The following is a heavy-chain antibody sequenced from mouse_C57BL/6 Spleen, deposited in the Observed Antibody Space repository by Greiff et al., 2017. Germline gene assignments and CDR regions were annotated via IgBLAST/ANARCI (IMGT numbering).Heavy chain of an antibody. D-gene: IGHD3-2*02. J-gene: IGHJ4*01. CDR2: IYPGSGNT. Sequence: VKLMESGAELVRPGASVKLSCKASGYTFTDYYINWVKQRPGQGLEWIARIYPGSGNTYYNEKFKGKATLTAEKSSSTAYMQLSSLTSEDSAVYFCAKAQATGYAMDYWGQGTSVTVSS. CDR1: GYTFTDYY. V-gene: IGHV1-76*01. CDR3: AKAQATGYAMDY.